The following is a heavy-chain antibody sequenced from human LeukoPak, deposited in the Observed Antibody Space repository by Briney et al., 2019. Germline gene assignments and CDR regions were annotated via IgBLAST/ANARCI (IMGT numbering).Heavy chain of an antibody. V-gene: IGHV3-23*01. Sequence: EGSLRLSCAASGFTFSNFAMSWVRQAPGKGLEWVSTISGTGGNTFYTDSVTGRFTISRDNSKNTLYVQMNSLRAEDTAVYYCAKTGGYYDTSDLYRPDVFDIWGQGTVVTVSS. CDR1: GFTFSNFA. D-gene: IGHD3-22*01. CDR3: AKTGGYYDTSDLYRPDVFDI. CDR2: ISGTGGNT. J-gene: IGHJ3*02.